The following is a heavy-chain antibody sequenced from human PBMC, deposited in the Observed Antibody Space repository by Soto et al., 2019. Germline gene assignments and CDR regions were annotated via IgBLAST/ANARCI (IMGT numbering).Heavy chain of an antibody. CDR1: GFTFSSYA. J-gene: IGHJ6*01. Sequence: GSLRLCCAASGFTFSSYAMSWVCQAPGKGLEWVSAISGSGGSTYYADSVKGRFTISRDNSKNTLYLQMNSLRAEDTAVYYCVNCNGHYDYYGMDVWGQATTVTVAS. CDR3: VNCNGHYDYYGMDV. D-gene: IGHD4-17*01. V-gene: IGHV3-23*01. CDR2: ISGSGGST.